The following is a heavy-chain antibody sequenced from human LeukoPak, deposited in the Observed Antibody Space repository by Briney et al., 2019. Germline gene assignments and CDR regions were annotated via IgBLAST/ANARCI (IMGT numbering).Heavy chain of an antibody. Sequence: GGSLRLSCAASGFTFSSYGMHWVRQAPGKGLEWVAVIWYDGSNKYYADSVKGRFTISRDNSKNTLYLQMNSLRAEDTAVYYCARSKRWFGESTYGMDVWGQGTTVTVSS. V-gene: IGHV3-33*01. D-gene: IGHD3-10*01. J-gene: IGHJ6*02. CDR1: GFTFSSYG. CDR2: IWYDGSNK. CDR3: ARSKRWFGESTYGMDV.